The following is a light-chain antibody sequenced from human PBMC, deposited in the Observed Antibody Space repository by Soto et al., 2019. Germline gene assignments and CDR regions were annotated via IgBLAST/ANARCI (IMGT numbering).Light chain of an antibody. V-gene: IGLV2-8*01. Sequence: QSALTHPPSASVSPGQAVTVSCTGTISDVGAYNYVSWYQQHAGKAPKLVIYEVTKLPSGVPDRFSGSNSANTASLTVSGLQAEDEADYYCSSFASSNTWVFGGGTKVTIL. CDR2: EVT. CDR1: ISDVGAYNY. CDR3: SSFASSNTWV. J-gene: IGLJ3*02.